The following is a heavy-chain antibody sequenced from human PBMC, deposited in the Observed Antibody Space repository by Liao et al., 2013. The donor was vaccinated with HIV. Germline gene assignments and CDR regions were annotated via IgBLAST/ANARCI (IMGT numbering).Heavy chain of an antibody. D-gene: IGHD3-22*01. Sequence: QVHLQESGPGRVKSSETLSLTCTVSGGSMGSYYWSWIRQPPGKGLEWIGAINHSGGTNYNPSLKSRVIISVDTSKNQLSLKLRSVTAADTAVYYCARVRGADSSGYYRRKTFYYFDYWGQGTLVTVSS. CDR2: INHSGGT. V-gene: IGHV4-59*12. CDR1: GGSMGSYY. CDR3: ARVRGADSSGYYRRKTFYYFDY. J-gene: IGHJ4*02.